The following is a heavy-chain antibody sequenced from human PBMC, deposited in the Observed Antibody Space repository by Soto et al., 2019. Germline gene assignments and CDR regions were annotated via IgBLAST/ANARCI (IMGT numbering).Heavy chain of an antibody. D-gene: IGHD3-3*01. CDR2: IYYSGST. CDR3: AIAGPRGYEAGLFDF. V-gene: IGHV4-59*01. Sequence: PSETLSITSTVSGGSISSYYWGWIRQPPGKGLEGIGYIYYSGSTNYNPSLKSRVTISVDTSKNQFSLKLSSATAADTDVYYCAIAGPRGYEAGLFDFWGQRTIVTVSS. CDR1: GGSISSYY. J-gene: IGHJ3*01.